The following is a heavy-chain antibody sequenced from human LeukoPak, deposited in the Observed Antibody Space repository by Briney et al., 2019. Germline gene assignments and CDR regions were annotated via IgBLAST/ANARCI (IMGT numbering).Heavy chain of an antibody. Sequence: ASVEVSCKASGYTFTGYYMHWVRQAPGQGLEWMGWINPNINGTNYAQKFQGRVTMTRDTSISTAYMELSRLRSDDTAVYYCARDSRPIFEWQQLGGDYWGQGTLVTVSS. CDR3: ARDSRPIFEWQQLGGDY. D-gene: IGHD6-13*01. J-gene: IGHJ4*02. V-gene: IGHV1-2*02. CDR2: INPNINGT. CDR1: GYTFTGYY.